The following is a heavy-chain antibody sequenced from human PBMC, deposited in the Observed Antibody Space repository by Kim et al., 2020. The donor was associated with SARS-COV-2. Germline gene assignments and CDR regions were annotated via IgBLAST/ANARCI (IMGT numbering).Heavy chain of an antibody. CDR1: GFTFSSYG. V-gene: IGHV3-33*05. J-gene: IGHJ4*02. Sequence: GGSLRLSCAASGFTFSSYGMHWVRQAPGKGLEWVAVISYDGSNKYYADSVKGRFTISRDNSKNTLYLQMNSLRAEDTAVYYCARGLAVAGDFDYWGQGTLVTVSS. CDR2: ISYDGSNK. D-gene: IGHD6-19*01. CDR3: ARGLAVAGDFDY.